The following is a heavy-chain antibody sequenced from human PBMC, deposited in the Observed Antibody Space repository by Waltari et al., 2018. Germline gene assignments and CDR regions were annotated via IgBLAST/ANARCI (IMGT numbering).Heavy chain of an antibody. D-gene: IGHD3-16*01. CDR2: IYPGDTDT. CDR1: GYSFTSYW. Sequence: EVQLVQSGAEVKKPGESLKISCKGSGYSFTSYWIGWVRQMPGKGLEWMGIIYPGDTDTRYSPSFQGQVTIAADKSSSTAYLQWSSLKASDTAMYYCARHLLGSRAQEGVDYWGQGTLVTVSS. J-gene: IGHJ4*02. CDR3: ARHLLGSRAQEGVDY. V-gene: IGHV5-51*01.